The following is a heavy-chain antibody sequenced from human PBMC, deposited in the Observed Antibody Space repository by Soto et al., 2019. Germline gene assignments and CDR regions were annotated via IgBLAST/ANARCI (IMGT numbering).Heavy chain of an antibody. CDR1: GFTFSSYA. Sequence: GGSLRLSCAASGFTFSSYAMSWVRQAPGKGLEWVSVISGSVDRTYYADSVKGRFTISRDNSKNTLYLQMNSLRAEDTAVYYCAKDLDGAAAGPAKFYGMDVWGQGTTVTVSS. CDR3: AKDLDGAAAGPAKFYGMDV. D-gene: IGHD6-13*01. J-gene: IGHJ6*02. V-gene: IGHV3-23*01. CDR2: ISGSVDRT.